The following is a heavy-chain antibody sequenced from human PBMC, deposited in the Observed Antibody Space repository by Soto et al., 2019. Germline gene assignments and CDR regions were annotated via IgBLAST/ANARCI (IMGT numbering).Heavy chain of an antibody. CDR3: ARDERYYYDSSGYYPFGGYYYYGMDV. Sequence: SVKVSCKASGVTFSSYAISWVRQAPGQGLEWMGGIIPIFGTANYAQKFQGRVTITADESTSTAYMELSSLRSEGTAVYYCARDERYYYDSSGYYPFGGYYYYGMDVWGQGTTVTVSS. CDR1: GVTFSSYA. CDR2: IIPIFGTA. D-gene: IGHD3-22*01. J-gene: IGHJ6*02. V-gene: IGHV1-69*13.